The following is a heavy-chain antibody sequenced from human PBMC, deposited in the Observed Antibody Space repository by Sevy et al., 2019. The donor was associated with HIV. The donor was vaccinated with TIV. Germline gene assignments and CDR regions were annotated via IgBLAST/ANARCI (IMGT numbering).Heavy chain of an antibody. CDR2: IKQDGSEK. Sequence: GGSLRLSCAASGFTFSSYWMSWVRQAPGKGLEWVANIKQDGSEKYYVDSVKGRFTISRDNAKNSLYLQMNSLRVEDTAVYYCARSGSNYYYYYGMDVWGQGTTVTVSS. J-gene: IGHJ6*02. CDR3: ARSGSNYYYYYGMDV. D-gene: IGHD1-26*01. V-gene: IGHV3-7*01. CDR1: GFTFSSYW.